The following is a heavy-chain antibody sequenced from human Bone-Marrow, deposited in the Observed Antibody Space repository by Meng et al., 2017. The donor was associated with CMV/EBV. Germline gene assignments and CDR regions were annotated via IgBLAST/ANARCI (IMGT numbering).Heavy chain of an antibody. J-gene: IGHJ4*02. Sequence: GESLKISCAASGFTFSNAYMSWVRQAPGKGLEWVGRIKSKTDGGTTDYVAPVKGRFTISRDDSKNTLYLQMNSLKTEDTAAYYCTTQRSQGYWGQGTLVTVSS. CDR3: TTQRSQGY. CDR1: GFTFSNAY. CDR2: IKSKTDGGTT. V-gene: IGHV3-15*01.